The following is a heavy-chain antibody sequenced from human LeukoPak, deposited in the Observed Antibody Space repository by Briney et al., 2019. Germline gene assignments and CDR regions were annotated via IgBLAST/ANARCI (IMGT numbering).Heavy chain of an antibody. D-gene: IGHD4/OR15-4a*01. CDR2: IWYDGSNK. CDR3: ARDHGAGTFQIYFDY. Sequence: PGGSLRLSCAASGFTFSSYGMHWVCQAPGKGLEWVAVIWYDGSNKYYADSVKGRFTISRDNSKNTLYLQMNSLRAEDTAVYYCARDHGAGTFQIYFDYWGQGTLVTASS. V-gene: IGHV3-33*01. CDR1: GFTFSSYG. J-gene: IGHJ4*02.